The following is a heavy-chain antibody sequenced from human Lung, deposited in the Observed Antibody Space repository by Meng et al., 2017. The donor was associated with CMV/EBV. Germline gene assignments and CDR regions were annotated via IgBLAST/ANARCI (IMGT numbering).Heavy chain of an antibody. V-gene: IGHV3-66*02. CDR3: ARDQEVPAAIQDYYHNYGMDV. D-gene: IGHD2-2*01. CDR2: IYSAGNT. CDR1: GFTAETNY. Sequence: GGSLRLSCAASGFTAETNYMSWVRQAPGKGLEWVSNIYSAGNTYYADSVKGRFTISRDNSKNTLSLQMNSLRVEDTAVYYCARDQEVPAAIQDYYHNYGMDVWGQGTTVTVSS. J-gene: IGHJ6*02.